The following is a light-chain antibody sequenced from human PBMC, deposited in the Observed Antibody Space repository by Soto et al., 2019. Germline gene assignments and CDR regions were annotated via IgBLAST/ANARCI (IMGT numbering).Light chain of an antibody. CDR1: QDFSNF. CDR3: QQLYSFPLT. CDR2: DAS. Sequence: DIQLTQSPSFLSASIGYRFTITCRASQDFSNFLSWYQQKPGRAPKLLMYDASTLQSGVPSRFSGSGSGTEFTLTISSLQPEDFATYYCQQLYSFPLTFGGGTTGDIK. V-gene: IGKV1-9*01. J-gene: IGKJ4*01.